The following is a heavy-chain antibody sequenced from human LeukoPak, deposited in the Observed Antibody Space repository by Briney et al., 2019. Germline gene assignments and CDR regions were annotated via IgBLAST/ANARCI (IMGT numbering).Heavy chain of an antibody. J-gene: IGHJ5*02. CDR1: GGSISSYY. D-gene: IGHD3-22*01. Sequence: SETLSLTCTVSGGSISSYYWSWIRQPAGKGLEWIGRIYTSGTTHYNPSLKSRVTMSVDTSKNQFSLKLSSVTAADTAVYYCARGADYYDSSGYNWFDPWGQGTLVTVSS. CDR2: IYTSGTT. V-gene: IGHV4-4*07. CDR3: ARGADYYDSSGYNWFDP.